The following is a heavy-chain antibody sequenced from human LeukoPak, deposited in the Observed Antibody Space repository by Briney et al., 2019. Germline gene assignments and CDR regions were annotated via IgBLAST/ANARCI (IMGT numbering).Heavy chain of an antibody. CDR3: ARESTRASCDY. V-gene: IGHV3-21*01. Sequence: ETLSLTCAVYGGSFSGYYWNWIRQPPGKGLEWVSSISSSSSYIYYADSVKGRFTISRDNAKNSLYLQMNSLRAEDTAVYYCARESTRASCDYWGQGTLVTVSS. J-gene: IGHJ4*02. D-gene: IGHD3-10*01. CDR1: GGSFSGYY. CDR2: ISSSSSYI.